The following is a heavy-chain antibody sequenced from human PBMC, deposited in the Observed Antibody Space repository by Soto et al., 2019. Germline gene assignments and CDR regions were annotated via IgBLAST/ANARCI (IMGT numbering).Heavy chain of an antibody. V-gene: IGHV3-23*04. Sequence: EVHLAESGGRLVQPGGSLRLSCAAPGFPFNNHARTWVRQAPGKGLEWVATVSSGGGATYYADSVKGRFTVSRANSKNTVSLHMDSLRADDTARYYCARERLGFGDLDSWGPGTLLTVSS. J-gene: IGHJ4*02. CDR3: ARERLGFGDLDS. CDR2: VSSGGGAT. D-gene: IGHD3-10*01. CDR1: GFPFNNHA.